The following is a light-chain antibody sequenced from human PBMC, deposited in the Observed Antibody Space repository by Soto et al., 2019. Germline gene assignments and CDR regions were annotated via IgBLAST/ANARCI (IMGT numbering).Light chain of an antibody. CDR3: QQYNSYSWT. CDR1: QSISSW. V-gene: IGKV1-5*03. J-gene: IGKJ1*01. CDR2: KAS. Sequence: DIQMPQSPSTLSAYVGYRVTITCRASQSISSWLAWYQQKPGKAPKLLIYKASSLESGVPSRFSGSGSGTEITLTISSLQTYDFSTYYCQQYNSYSWTFGQGTKGEIK.